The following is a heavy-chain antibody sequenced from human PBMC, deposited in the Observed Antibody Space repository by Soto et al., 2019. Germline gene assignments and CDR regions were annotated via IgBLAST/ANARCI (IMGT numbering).Heavy chain of an antibody. J-gene: IGHJ5*02. Sequence: QLQESGKGLVKPSETLSLPCTVSGTSVSNYYWSWIRQAPGQGLVRIGHVYYRGSTNYNPTLKRRATLPLDTSTNQVALNLSYVTAADTSIYYCARGRGSYELLSLQWHGCFDPWGQGPLVTFSS. CDR2: VYYRGST. V-gene: IGHV4-59*02. CDR1: GTSVSNYY. CDR3: ARGRGSYELLSLQWHGCFDP. D-gene: IGHD6-19*01.